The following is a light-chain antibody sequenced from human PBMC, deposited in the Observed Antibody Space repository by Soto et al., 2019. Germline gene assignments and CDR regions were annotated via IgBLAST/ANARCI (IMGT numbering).Light chain of an antibody. J-gene: IGKJ5*01. CDR3: QQYHNWPIT. CDR2: GAS. Sequence: EIVMTQYPDTLSVSPGETVTLSCRASQSVRTNLAWYQHKPGQSPRLLIYGASNRATGFPARFSGSGSGTEFTLTISSLQSEDFAVYYCQQYHNWPITFGQGTRLEN. CDR1: QSVRTN. V-gene: IGKV3-15*01.